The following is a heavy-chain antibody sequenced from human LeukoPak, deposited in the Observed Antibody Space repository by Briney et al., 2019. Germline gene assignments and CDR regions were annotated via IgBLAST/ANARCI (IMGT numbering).Heavy chain of an antibody. V-gene: IGHV3-23*01. CDR1: GFTFSSYA. D-gene: IGHD6-19*01. J-gene: IGHJ5*02. CDR2: ISGSGGNT. CDR3: AKGGEGSSGWPITGRGEKNWFDP. Sequence: QPGGSLRLSCAASGFTFSSYAMSWVRQAPGKGLEWVSAISGSGGNTYYADSVKGRFTISRDNSKNTLVLQMNSLRAEDTAVYYCAKGGEGSSGWPITGRGEKNWFDPWGQGTLVTVSS.